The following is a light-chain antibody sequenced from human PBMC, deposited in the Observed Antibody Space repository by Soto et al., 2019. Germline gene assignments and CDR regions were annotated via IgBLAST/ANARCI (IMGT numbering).Light chain of an antibody. CDR3: QQYNNWPPLT. CDR2: GAS. CDR1: QSVSSN. V-gene: IGKV3-15*01. Sequence: EIVMTQSPATLSVSPGERATLSCRASQSVSSNLAWYQQKPGQAPRLLIYGASTRPTDIPARFSGSGSGKEFTLTISSLQSEDFAVYYWQQYNNWPPLTFGGGTKVEIK. J-gene: IGKJ4*01.